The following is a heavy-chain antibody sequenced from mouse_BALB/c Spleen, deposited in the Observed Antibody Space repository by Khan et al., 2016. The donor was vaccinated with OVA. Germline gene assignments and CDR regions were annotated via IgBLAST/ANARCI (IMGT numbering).Heavy chain of an antibody. V-gene: IGHV1-63*02. CDR2: INPGSGNT. CDR3: VRTEYDASSYATMDD. J-gene: IGHJ4*01. Sequence: QVRLQQSGAELVRPGTSVKMSCKAAGYTFTNYWIGWVKQRPGHGLEWIGDINPGSGNTNYNEKFKGKATLTADTSSSTAYMQLSSLTSEDSAIYYCVRTEYDASSYATMDDWGQGTSVTVSS. D-gene: IGHD1-1*01. CDR1: GYTFTNYW.